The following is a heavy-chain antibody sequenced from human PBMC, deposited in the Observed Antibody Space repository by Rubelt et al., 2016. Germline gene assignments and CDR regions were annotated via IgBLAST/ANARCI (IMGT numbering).Heavy chain of an antibody. CDR2: IRIKPNSYTT. CDR3: ARSSGSYTLFDY. CDR1: GFIFSDHY. Sequence: EVQLVESGGGLVQPGGSLRLSCAASGFIFSDHYMDWVRQAPGKGLEWVGRIRIKPNSYTTEYAASVKGRFTVSNNDSKNSLYREMNSLKTEDTAGDYCARSSGSYTLFDYWGQGTLVTVSS. J-gene: IGHJ4*02. V-gene: IGHV3-72*01. D-gene: IGHD3-10*01.